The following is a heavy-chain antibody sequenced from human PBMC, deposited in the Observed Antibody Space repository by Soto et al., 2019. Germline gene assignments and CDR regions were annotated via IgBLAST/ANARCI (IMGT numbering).Heavy chain of an antibody. J-gene: IGHJ6*02. CDR1: GFTFSSYG. CDR2: ISYDGSNK. V-gene: IGHV3-30*18. D-gene: IGHD3-16*01. Sequence: QVQLVESGGGVVQPGRSLRLSCAASGFTFSSYGMHWVRQAPGKGLEWVAVISYDGSNKYYADSVKGRFTISRDNSKNTLYLQMNSLRAEDTAVYYCAKDWGHYYYYGMDVWGQGTTVTVSS. CDR3: AKDWGHYYYYGMDV.